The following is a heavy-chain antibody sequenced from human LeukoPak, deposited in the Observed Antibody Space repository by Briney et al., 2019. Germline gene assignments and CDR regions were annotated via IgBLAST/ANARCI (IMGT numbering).Heavy chain of an antibody. J-gene: IGHJ3*02. V-gene: IGHV3-53*01. CDR1: GFTVSSND. D-gene: IGHD3-10*01. CDR2: IYSGGST. Sequence: GGSLRLSCAASGFTVSSNDMSWVRQAPGKGLECISVIYSGGSTDYADSVKGRLTISRDNAKNSLYLQMNSLRAEDTAVYYCARVYGSGSVYAFDIWGQGTMVTVSS. CDR3: ARVYGSGSVYAFDI.